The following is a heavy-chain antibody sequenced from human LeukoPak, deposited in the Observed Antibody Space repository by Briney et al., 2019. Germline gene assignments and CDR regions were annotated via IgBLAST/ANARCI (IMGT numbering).Heavy chain of an antibody. CDR1: GGSISSGGYY. CDR2: IYHSGST. Sequence: PSETLSLTCTVSGGSISSGGYYWSWIRQPPGKGLEWIGYIYHSGSTYYNPSLKSRVTISVDRSKNQFSLKLSSATAADTAVYYCARANSGTTYDDAFDIWGQGTMVTVSS. D-gene: IGHD1-7*01. J-gene: IGHJ3*02. CDR3: ARANSGTTYDDAFDI. V-gene: IGHV4-30-2*01.